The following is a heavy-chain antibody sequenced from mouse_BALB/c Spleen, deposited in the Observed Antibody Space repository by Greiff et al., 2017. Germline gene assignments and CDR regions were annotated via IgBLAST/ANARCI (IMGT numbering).Heavy chain of an antibody. CDR2: ISYSGST. Sequence: EVKLMESGPGLVKPSQSLSLTCTVTGYSITSDYAWNWIRQFPGNKLEWMGYISYSGSTSYNPSLKSRISITRDTSKNQFFLQLNSVTTEDTATYYCARLGLRLGFAYWGQGTLVTVSA. J-gene: IGHJ3*01. V-gene: IGHV3-2*02. D-gene: IGHD2-4*01. CDR1: GYSITSDYA. CDR3: ARLGLRLGFAY.